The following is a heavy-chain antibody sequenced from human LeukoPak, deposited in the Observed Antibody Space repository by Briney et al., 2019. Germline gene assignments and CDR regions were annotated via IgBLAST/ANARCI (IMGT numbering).Heavy chain of an antibody. CDR2: ISGNGLGT. CDR3: AKDANYLRSSGYLIPIDF. J-gene: IGHJ4*02. Sequence: GGSLRLSRAASGFTYSRNAMNWVRQAPGKGLEWVASISGNGLGTYYADSVKGRFNISRDKSRNTLYLQMNSLKIEDTAFYYCAKDANYLRSSGYLIPIDFWGQGTLVTVSS. V-gene: IGHV3-23*01. D-gene: IGHD3-22*01. CDR1: GFTYSRNA.